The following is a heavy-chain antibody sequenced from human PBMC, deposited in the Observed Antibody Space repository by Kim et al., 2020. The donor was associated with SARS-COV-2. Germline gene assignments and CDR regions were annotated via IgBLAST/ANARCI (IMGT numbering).Heavy chain of an antibody. D-gene: IGHD6-19*01. CDR2: ISYDGSNK. V-gene: IGHV3-30*18. J-gene: IGHJ6*02. CDR1: GFTFSSYG. CDR3: AKEEGSGYSSGWTYDYCGIDV. Sequence: GGSLRLSCAASGFTFSSYGMHWVRQAPGKGLEWVAVISYDGSNKYYADSVKGRFTISRDNSKNTLYLQMNSLGAEDTAVYYCAKEEGSGYSSGWTYDYCGIDVWGQGTTVTVSS.